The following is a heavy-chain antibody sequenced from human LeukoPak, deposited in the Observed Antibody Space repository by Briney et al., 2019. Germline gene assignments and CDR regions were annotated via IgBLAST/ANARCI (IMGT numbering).Heavy chain of an antibody. J-gene: IGHJ3*02. CDR1: GFTFSSYA. CDR2: ISYDGSNK. D-gene: IGHD6-19*01. CDR3: ARGGSSGWWTTDAFDI. V-gene: IGHV3-30*04. Sequence: LPGGSLRLSCAASGFTFSSYAMHWVRQAPGKGLEWVAVISYDGSNKYYADSVKGRFTISRDNSKNTLYLQMNSLRAEDTAVYYCARGGSSGWWTTDAFDIWGQGTMVTVSS.